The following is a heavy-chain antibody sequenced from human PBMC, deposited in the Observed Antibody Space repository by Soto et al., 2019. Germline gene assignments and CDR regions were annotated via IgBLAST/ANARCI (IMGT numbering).Heavy chain of an antibody. CDR3: ARRGIAMEYSDY. Sequence: EVQLVQSGAEVKKPGESLKISCQGSGYRFSDRWIAWVRQTPGKGLEWMGVIYPGDSDTRYSPSFQGQVSISADKSISTAYLQWSSLKASDTAIYYCARRGIAMEYSDYWGRGTLVTVSS. CDR1: GYRFSDRW. D-gene: IGHD6-19*01. CDR2: IYPGDSDT. J-gene: IGHJ4*02. V-gene: IGHV5-51*01.